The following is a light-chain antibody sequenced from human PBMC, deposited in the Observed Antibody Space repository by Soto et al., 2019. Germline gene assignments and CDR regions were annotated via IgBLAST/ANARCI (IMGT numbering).Light chain of an antibody. CDR3: AAWDDSLSGVV. V-gene: IGLV2-14*01. Sequence: QSVLTQPASVSGSPGQSITISCTGTSSDVGGYNHVSWYQIHPGKAPKLIIYEVTSRPSGVSYRFSGSKSGNSASLTISGLQAEDEADYYCAAWDDSLSGVVFGGGTKLTVL. CDR1: SSDVGGYNH. J-gene: IGLJ2*01. CDR2: EVT.